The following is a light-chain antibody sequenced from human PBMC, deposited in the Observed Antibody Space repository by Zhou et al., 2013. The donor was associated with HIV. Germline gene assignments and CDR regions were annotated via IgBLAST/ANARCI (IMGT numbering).Light chain of an antibody. J-gene: IGKJ1*01. V-gene: IGKV1-39*01. CDR3: QQSYSTSRGTWT. CDR1: QTIISY. Sequence: DIQMTQSPSSLSASVGDRVTITCRASQTIISYLNWYQQKPGKAPKLLIYAASSLQGGVPSRFSGSGSGTDFTLTISSLQPEDFATYYCQQSYSTSRGTWTFGQGIKVEIK. CDR2: AAS.